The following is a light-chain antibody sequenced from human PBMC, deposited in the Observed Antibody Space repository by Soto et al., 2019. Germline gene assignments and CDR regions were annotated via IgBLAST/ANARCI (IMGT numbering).Light chain of an antibody. Sequence: DIVLTQYTATLSLSPGERATLSCRASQSGTTHLDWYQHIRCQSPRLVIYDASTRATGIPPNFGGSGSGTDFTLTISSLEAEDYAVYYCPQRSKWPQTFEQATTVEIK. CDR1: QSGTTH. CDR2: DAS. J-gene: IGKJ1*01. CDR3: PQRSKWPQT. V-gene: IGKV3-11*01.